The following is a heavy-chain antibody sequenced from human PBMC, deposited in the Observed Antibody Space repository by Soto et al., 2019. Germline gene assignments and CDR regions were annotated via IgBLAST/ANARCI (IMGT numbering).Heavy chain of an antibody. J-gene: IGHJ1*01. Sequence: EVQLVQTGGGLIKPGGSLSLSCAASGLSVSDKYMSWVRQAPGKGLEWVSLTYTGGNSYFADFVKGRFIVSRDISKNTLFLLMNSLAAEDTAVYYCAREGYAYGLDFRGQGSLVTVSS. CDR2: TYTGGNS. CDR1: GLSVSDKY. D-gene: IGHD3-10*01. V-gene: IGHV3-53*02. CDR3: AREGYAYGLDF.